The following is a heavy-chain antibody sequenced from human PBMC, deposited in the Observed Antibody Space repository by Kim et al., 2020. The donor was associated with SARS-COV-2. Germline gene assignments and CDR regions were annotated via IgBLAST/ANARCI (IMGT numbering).Heavy chain of an antibody. Sequence: GGSLRLSCAASGFTFSSYAMHWVRQAPGKGLEWVAVISYDGSNKYYADSVKGRFTISRDNSNNTLYLQMNSLRAEDTAVYYCARDRGSNSSWTRYVQHWGQGTLVTVSA. D-gene: IGHD6-13*01. J-gene: IGHJ1*01. V-gene: IGHV3-30*04. CDR3: ARDRGSNSSWTRYVQH. CDR2: ISYDGSNK. CDR1: GFTFSSYA.